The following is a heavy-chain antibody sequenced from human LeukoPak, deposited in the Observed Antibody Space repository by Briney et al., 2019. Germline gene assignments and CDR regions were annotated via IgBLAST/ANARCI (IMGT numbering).Heavy chain of an antibody. CDR2: INHSGST. CDR3: ARGQYYYVGGDFDY. D-gene: IGHD3-10*02. CDR1: GGSFSGYY. Sequence: SETLSLTCAVYGGSFSGYYWSWIRQPPGKGLEWIGEINHSGSTNYNPSLKSRVTISVDTSKNEFSLKLSSVTAADTAVYYCARGQYYYVGGDFDYWGQGTLVTVSS. V-gene: IGHV4-34*01. J-gene: IGHJ4*02.